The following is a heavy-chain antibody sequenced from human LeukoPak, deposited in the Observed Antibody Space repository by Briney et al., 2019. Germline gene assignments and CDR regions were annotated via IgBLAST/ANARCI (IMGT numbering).Heavy chain of an antibody. CDR2: IYYSGNT. CDR3: ARRIDSRGWYRDDY. D-gene: IGHD6-19*01. CDR1: GGSISSYY. V-gene: IGHV4-59*08. Sequence: SETLSLTCTVSGGSISSYYWTWLRQPPGKGLEWIGYIYYSGNTNYNPSFKSRVTISVDTSKNQFSLKLSSVTAADAAIYYCARRIDSRGWYRDDYWGQGTLVTVSS. J-gene: IGHJ4*02.